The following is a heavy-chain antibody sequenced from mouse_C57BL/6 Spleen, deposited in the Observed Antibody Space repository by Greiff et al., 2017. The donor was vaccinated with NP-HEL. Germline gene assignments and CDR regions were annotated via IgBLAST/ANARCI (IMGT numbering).Heavy chain of an antibody. J-gene: IGHJ2*01. V-gene: IGHV1-42*01. Sequence: VQLQQSGPELVKPGASVKISCKASGYSFTGYYMNWVKQSPEKSLEWIGEINPSTGGTTYNQKFKAKATLTVDKSSSTAYMQLKSLTSEDPAVYFCARAPFYFDYWGQGTTLTVSS. CDR2: INPSTGGT. CDR1: GYSFTGYY. CDR3: ARAPFYFDY.